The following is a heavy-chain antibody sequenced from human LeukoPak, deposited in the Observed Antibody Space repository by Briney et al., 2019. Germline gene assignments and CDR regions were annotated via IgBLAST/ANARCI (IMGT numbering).Heavy chain of an antibody. J-gene: IGHJ6*03. V-gene: IGHV6-1*01. Sequence: SQTLSLTCAISGDSVSSNSAAWNWIRQSPSRGLEWLGRTYYRSKWYNDYAVSVKSRITINPDTSKNQFSLQLNSVTPEDTAVYYCARISVVRYFDWLLRERYYYYMDVWGKGTTVTISS. CDR3: ARISVVRYFDWLLRERYYYYMDV. CDR2: TYYRSKWYN. CDR1: GDSVSSNSAA. D-gene: IGHD3-9*01.